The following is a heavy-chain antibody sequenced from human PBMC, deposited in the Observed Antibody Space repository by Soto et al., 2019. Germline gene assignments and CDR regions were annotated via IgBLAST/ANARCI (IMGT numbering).Heavy chain of an antibody. CDR2: LYQGLSI. D-gene: IGHD3-16*01. CDR1: SWSFSGYY. CDR3: ARHGGYYFDY. V-gene: IGHV4-34*01. J-gene: IGHJ4*02. Sequence: QVQLQQWGAGLLKPSETLSRTCAVYSWSFSGYYWSWIRQPPGKGLEWIGELYQGLSIIYNPSLESRVTISGDSSKNQSSRKLRSVTAADTAVYDCARHGGYYFDYWGQGTLVTVSS.